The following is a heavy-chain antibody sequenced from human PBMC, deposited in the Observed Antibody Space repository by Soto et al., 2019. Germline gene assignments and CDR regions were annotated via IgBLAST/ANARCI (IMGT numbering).Heavy chain of an antibody. J-gene: IGHJ6*02. D-gene: IGHD1-20*01. CDR2: MSGSGSSI. CDR3: AGDNWNGDYYGLDV. Sequence: EAHLLESGGGLVQPGESLTLSCVASHFAFNIDAMTWVRQAPGKGLEWVSSMSGSGSSIYYADSVKGRFTITRDKSKKTLHWQMNRLRAEDTAVYWCAGDNWNGDYYGLDVWGQGATVTVS. CDR1: HFAFNIDA. V-gene: IGHV3-23*01.